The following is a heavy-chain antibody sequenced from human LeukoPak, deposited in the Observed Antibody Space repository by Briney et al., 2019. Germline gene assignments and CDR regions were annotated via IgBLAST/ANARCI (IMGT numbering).Heavy chain of an antibody. D-gene: IGHD3-10*01. V-gene: IGHV1-69*13. CDR3: ARVVRDVVGHNWFDP. Sequence: SVKVSCKASGGTFSSYAISWVRQAPGQGLEWMGGIIPIFGTANYAQKFQGRVTITADESTSTAYMELSSLRSEDTAVYYCARVVRDVVGHNWFDPWGQGALVTVSS. CDR1: GGTFSSYA. CDR2: IIPIFGTA. J-gene: IGHJ5*02.